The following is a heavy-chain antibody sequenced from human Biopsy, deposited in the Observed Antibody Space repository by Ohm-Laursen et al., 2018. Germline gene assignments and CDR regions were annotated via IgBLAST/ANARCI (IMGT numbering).Heavy chain of an antibody. CDR3: ARHPTGFWFDP. V-gene: IGHV4-39*01. J-gene: IGHJ5*02. CDR1: GGSISTYY. CDR2: IYNTETT. Sequence: PSDTLSLTCTVSGGSISTYYWAWLRQPPGKGLEWIGSIYNTETTFYNPSLKSQVTISVDTSTNQFPLKVSSVTAADTALYFCARHPTGFWFDPWGHGTLVTVSS.